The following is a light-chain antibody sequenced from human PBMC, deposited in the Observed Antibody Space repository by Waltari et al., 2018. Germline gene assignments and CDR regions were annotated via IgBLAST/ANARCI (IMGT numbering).Light chain of an antibody. CDR2: DDS. CDR1: NIGSKS. Sequence: SYVLTQPPSVSVAPGPTARITCGGNNIGSKSVHWYQQKPGQAPVLVVYDDSDRPPGIPERFSGSNSGNTATLTISRVEAGDEADYYCQVWDSSSDHRHVVFGGGTKLTVL. V-gene: IGLV3-21*02. CDR3: QVWDSSSDHRHVV. J-gene: IGLJ2*01.